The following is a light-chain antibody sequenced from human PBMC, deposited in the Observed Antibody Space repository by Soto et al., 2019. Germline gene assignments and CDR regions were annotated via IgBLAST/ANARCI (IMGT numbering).Light chain of an antibody. Sequence: QSALTQPRSVSGSPGQSITISCTGTSSDVGGYNYVSWYRQHPGKAPKLMIYDVSKRPSGVPDRFSGSKSGNTASLTISGLQAEDEADYYCLSYAGGYPHYVFGTGIKVTVL. J-gene: IGLJ1*01. CDR1: SSDVGGYNY. CDR3: LSYAGGYPHYV. CDR2: DVS. V-gene: IGLV2-11*02.